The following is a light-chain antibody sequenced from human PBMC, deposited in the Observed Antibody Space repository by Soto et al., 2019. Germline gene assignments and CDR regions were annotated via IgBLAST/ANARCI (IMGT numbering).Light chain of an antibody. V-gene: IGKV1-39*01. CDR1: QSISNY. CDR3: HQSYSTPWT. Sequence: DIQMTQSPSSLSASVGDRVTITCRASQSISNYLYWYQQKPGKAPKLLIHAASSLQSGVPSRFSGSGSGTDFTLTISSLQPEDFATYSCHQSYSTPWTFGQGTNVEIK. J-gene: IGKJ1*01. CDR2: AAS.